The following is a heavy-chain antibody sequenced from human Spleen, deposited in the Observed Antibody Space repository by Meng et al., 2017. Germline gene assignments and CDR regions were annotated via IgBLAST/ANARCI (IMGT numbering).Heavy chain of an antibody. CDR2: INHSGST. CDR3: ARYLVGSFDY. Sequence: SETLSLTCTVSGGSVSSGSYYWSWIRQPPGKGLEWIGEINHSGSTNYNPSLKSRVTISVDTSKNQFSLKLSSVTAADTAVYYCARYLVGSFDYWGQGTLVTVSS. D-gene: IGHD1-26*01. J-gene: IGHJ4*02. CDR1: GGSVSSGSYY. V-gene: IGHV4-61*01.